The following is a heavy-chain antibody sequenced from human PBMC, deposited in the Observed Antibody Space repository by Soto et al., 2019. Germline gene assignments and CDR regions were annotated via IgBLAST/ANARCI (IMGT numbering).Heavy chain of an antibody. Sequence: GGSLRLSCAASGFTFSSYAMSWVRQAPGKGLEWVSAISGSGGSTYYADSVKGRFTISRDNSKNTLYLQMNSLRAEDTAVDYCAKGFIVRRYSSSWLDFEYYFDYWGQGTLVTVSS. D-gene: IGHD6-13*01. V-gene: IGHV3-23*01. J-gene: IGHJ4*02. CDR2: ISGSGGST. CDR3: AKGFIVRRYSSSWLDFEYYFDY. CDR1: GFTFSSYA.